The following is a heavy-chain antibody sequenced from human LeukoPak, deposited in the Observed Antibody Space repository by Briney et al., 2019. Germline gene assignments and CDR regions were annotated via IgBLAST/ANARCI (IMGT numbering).Heavy chain of an antibody. V-gene: IGHV3-23*01. CDR2: ISGSGGST. D-gene: IGHD6-19*01. CDR1: GFTFSSYS. Sequence: GGSLRLSCAASGFTFSSYSMNWVRQAPGKGLEWVSAISGSGGSTYYADSVKGRFTISRDNSKNTLYLQMNSLRAEDTAVYYCAKSTEWLVYYFDYWGQGTLVTVSS. J-gene: IGHJ4*02. CDR3: AKSTEWLVYYFDY.